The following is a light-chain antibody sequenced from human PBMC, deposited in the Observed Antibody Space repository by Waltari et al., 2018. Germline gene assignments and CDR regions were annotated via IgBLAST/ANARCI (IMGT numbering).Light chain of an antibody. V-gene: IGLV1-40*01. Sequence: QSVLTQPPSVSGAPGQRVTISCPGSGSNLAAGYDVSWYPQLPRAAPKLLIYGSTSRPLGVPARFFGSTSGASASLAIIGLQAEDEADYYCQSYDTSLSVVFGGGTKLTVL. CDR1: GSNLAAGYD. CDR2: GST. CDR3: QSYDTSLSVV. J-gene: IGLJ3*02.